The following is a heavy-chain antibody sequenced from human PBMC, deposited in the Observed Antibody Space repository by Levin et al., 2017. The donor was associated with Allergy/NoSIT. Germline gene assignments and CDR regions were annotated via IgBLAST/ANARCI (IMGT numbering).Heavy chain of an antibody. CDR2: IKQDGSEK. D-gene: IGHD6-6*01. CDR1: TFPFSTYW. J-gene: IGHJ4*02. CDR3: ATSPTRDTRPAY. V-gene: IGHV3-7*01. Sequence: GGSLRLSCAASTFPFSTYWMSWVRQAPEKGLEWVANIKQDGSEKYYVDSMRGRFTISRDNARSSLYLQMSNLRVEDTAVYYCATSPTRDTRPAYWGQGTLVTVSS.